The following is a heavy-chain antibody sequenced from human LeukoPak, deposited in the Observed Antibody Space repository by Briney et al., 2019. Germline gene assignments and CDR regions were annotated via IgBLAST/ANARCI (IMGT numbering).Heavy chain of an antibody. CDR1: RFTFSSYS. Sequence: GGSLRLSCAASRFTFSSYSMNWVRQAPGKGLEWVSSISSSSSYIYYADSVKGRFTISRDNAKNSLYLQMNSLRAEDTAVYYCARDADSSGYYYYYYYYMDVWGKGTTVTVSS. J-gene: IGHJ6*03. CDR2: ISSSSSYI. D-gene: IGHD3-22*01. CDR3: ARDADSSGYYYYYYYYMDV. V-gene: IGHV3-21*01.